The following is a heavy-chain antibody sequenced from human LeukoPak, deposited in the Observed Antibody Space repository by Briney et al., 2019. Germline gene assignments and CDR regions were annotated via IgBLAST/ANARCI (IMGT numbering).Heavy chain of an antibody. CDR2: ISKDGGST. Sequence: PGGSLRLSCAVSGLTFSEYWMHWVRQDAGKGLVWVAGISKDGGSTEYADFVKGRCTISRDNAKNTLYLQMNSLTVDDTAVYYCTSGIGTYDYWGLGAQVTVPS. CDR1: GLTFSEYW. D-gene: IGHD1-14*01. J-gene: IGHJ4*02. CDR3: TSGIGTYDY. V-gene: IGHV3-74*03.